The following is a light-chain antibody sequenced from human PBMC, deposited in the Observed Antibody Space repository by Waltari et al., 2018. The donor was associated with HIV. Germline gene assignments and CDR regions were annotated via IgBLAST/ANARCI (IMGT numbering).Light chain of an antibody. CDR3: CSYAGNYTWV. CDR2: DVN. CDR1: SSDVGGYNY. J-gene: IGLJ2*01. Sequence: QSALTQPRSVSGSPGQSVTVSCTGTSSDVGGYNYVSWYQQHPGKAPKLMIYDVNKRPSGVPERFSGSKSGNTASLTISGLQAEDEADYYCCSYAGNYTWVFGGGTKLTVL. V-gene: IGLV2-11*01.